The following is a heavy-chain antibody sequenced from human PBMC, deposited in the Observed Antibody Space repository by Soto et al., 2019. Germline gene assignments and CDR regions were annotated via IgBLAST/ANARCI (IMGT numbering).Heavy chain of an antibody. CDR1: GFTFSSYA. J-gene: IGHJ6*02. D-gene: IGHD5-18*01. CDR2: ISGSVGST. V-gene: IGHV3-23*01. CDR3: AKRGGYSYGLGSDYHGMDV. Sequence: GGSLRLSCAASGFTFSSYAMSWVRQAPGKGLEWVSAISGSVGSTYYADSVKGRFTISRDNSKNTLYLQMNSLRAEDTAVYYCAKRGGYSYGLGSDYHGMDVWGQGTTVTVSS.